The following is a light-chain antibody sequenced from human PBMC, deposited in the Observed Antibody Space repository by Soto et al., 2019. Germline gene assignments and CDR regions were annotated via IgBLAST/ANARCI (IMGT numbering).Light chain of an antibody. CDR2: GAS. J-gene: IGKJ1*01. CDR3: QQYKNWPPWT. CDR1: DNLSSS. V-gene: IGKV3-15*01. Sequence: EIVMTQSPATLSVSPGERATLSCRASDNLSSSLAWYQQRPGQPPRLLMYGASTRATGVPARFTGSGSGTDFTLTISSLQFEDSAVYLCQQYKNWPPWTFGQGNKWIS.